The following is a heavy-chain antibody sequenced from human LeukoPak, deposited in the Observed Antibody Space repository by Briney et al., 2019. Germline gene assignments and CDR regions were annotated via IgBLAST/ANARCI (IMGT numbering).Heavy chain of an antibody. CDR3: ARPYYYDSSFVFDY. Sequence: GESLKISCQGSGYSFTSYWIGWVRQMPGKGLEWMGIIYPGDSDTRYSPSFQGQVTISADKSISTAYPQWSSLKASDTAMYYCARPYYYDSSFVFDYWAQGTLVTVS. D-gene: IGHD3-22*01. J-gene: IGHJ4*02. V-gene: IGHV5-51*01. CDR2: IYPGDSDT. CDR1: GYSFTSYW.